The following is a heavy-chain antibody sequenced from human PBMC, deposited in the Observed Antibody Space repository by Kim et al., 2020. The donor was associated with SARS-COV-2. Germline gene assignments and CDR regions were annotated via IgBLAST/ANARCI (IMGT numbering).Heavy chain of an antibody. V-gene: IGHV3-74*01. CDR2: INSDGTNT. Sequence: GGSLRLSCAASGFTFSSYWMHWVRQVPGKGLIWVSRINSDGTNTVYADSVKGRFTVSRDNAKNTLYLQMNRLRAEDTALDYCVSGVYCYDGNAYGHWGQG. CDR1: GFTFSSYW. D-gene: IGHD3-22*01. J-gene: IGHJ1*01. CDR3: VSGVYCYDGNAYGH.